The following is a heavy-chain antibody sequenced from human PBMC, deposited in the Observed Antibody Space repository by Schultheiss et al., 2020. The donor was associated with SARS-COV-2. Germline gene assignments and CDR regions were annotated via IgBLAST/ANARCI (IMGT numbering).Heavy chain of an antibody. CDR2: ISSSSSTI. J-gene: IGHJ4*02. CDR3: ALDYYYDSSGYYSLDY. V-gene: IGHV3-48*01. D-gene: IGHD3-22*01. Sequence: GGSLRLSCAASGFTFSSYAMSWVRQAPGKGLEWVSYISSSSSTIYYADSVKGRFTISRDNSKNTLYLQMNSLRAEDTAVYYCALDYYYDSSGYYSLDYWGQGTLVTVSS. CDR1: GFTFSSYA.